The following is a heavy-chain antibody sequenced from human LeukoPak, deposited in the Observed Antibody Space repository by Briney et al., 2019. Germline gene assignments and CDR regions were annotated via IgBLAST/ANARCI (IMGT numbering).Heavy chain of an antibody. CDR1: GGTFSSYA. D-gene: IGHD4-23*01. CDR2: IIPIFGTA. CDR3: ARLGPHYGGNPDNWFDP. V-gene: IGHV1-69*01. J-gene: IGHJ5*02. Sequence: GSSVKVSCKASGGTFSSYAISWVRQAPGQGLEWMGGIIPIFGTANYAQKFQGRVTITADESTSTAYMELSSLRSEDTAVYYCARLGPHYGGNPDNWFDPWGQGTLVTVS.